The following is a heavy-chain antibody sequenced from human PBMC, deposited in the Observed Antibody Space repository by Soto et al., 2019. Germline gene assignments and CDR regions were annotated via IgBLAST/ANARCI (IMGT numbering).Heavy chain of an antibody. V-gene: IGHV3-23*01. CDR2: ISGSGGST. CDR3: ANLRWLAGLDYYYGMDV. Sequence: EVQLLESGGGLVQPGGSLRLSCAASGFTFSSYAMSWVRQAPGKGLEWVSAISGSGGSTYYADSVKGRFTISRDNSKNTLYLQMNSLRAEDTAVYYCANLRWLAGLDYYYGMDVGGQGTTVTVSS. CDR1: GFTFSSYA. J-gene: IGHJ6*02. D-gene: IGHD6-19*01.